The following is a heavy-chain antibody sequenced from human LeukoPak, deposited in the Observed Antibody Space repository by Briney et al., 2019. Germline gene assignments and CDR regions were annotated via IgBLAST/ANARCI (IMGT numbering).Heavy chain of an antibody. CDR2: MNPNSGNT. V-gene: IGHV1-8*01. Sequence: ASVKVSCKASGYTFTSYDINWVRQATGQGLEWMGWMNPNSGNTGYAQKFQGRVTMTRNTSTSTAYMELRSLRSDDTAVYYCARDYPRPYCSSTSCYYYGMDVWGQGTTVTVSS. D-gene: IGHD2-2*01. J-gene: IGHJ6*02. CDR1: GYTFTSYD. CDR3: ARDYPRPYCSSTSCYYYGMDV.